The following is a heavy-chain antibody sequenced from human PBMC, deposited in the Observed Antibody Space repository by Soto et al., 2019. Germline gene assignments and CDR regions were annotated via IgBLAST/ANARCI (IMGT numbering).Heavy chain of an antibody. CDR1: GFTFRAYW. D-gene: IGHD5-18*01. Sequence: EVQLVESGGGLVQPGGSLRLSCAASGFTFRAYWLSWVRQVPGKGLEGVANINQDGSEKNYVDSVKGRFTISRDNARNSLSRQNSRLRAEDTALYYCARDGTASWYSYDNHGMDVWGQGTTVTVSS. J-gene: IGHJ6*02. CDR3: ARDGTASWYSYDNHGMDV. V-gene: IGHV3-7*04. CDR2: INQDGSEK.